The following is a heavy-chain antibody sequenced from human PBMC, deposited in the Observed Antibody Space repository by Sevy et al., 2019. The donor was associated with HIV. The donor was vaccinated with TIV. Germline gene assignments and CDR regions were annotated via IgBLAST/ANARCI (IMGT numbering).Heavy chain of an antibody. J-gene: IGHJ6*02. Sequence: ASVKVSCKASGYTFTGYYMHWVRQAPGQGLEWMGRINPNSGGTNYAQKFQGRVTMTRDTSISTAYMELSRLRSDETAGYYCARREIKLGYCSSTSCYVDYGMDVWGQGTTVTVSS. D-gene: IGHD2-2*01. V-gene: IGHV1-2*06. CDR1: GYTFTGYY. CDR2: INPNSGGT. CDR3: ARREIKLGYCSSTSCYVDYGMDV.